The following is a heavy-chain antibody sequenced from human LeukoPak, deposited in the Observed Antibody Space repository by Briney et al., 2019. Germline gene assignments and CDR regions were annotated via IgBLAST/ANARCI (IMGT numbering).Heavy chain of an antibody. CDR3: ARFSSIAAAFDY. Sequence: SETLSLTCTVSGGSISIYYWSWIWQPAGKGLEWIGRIYTSGSTNYNPSLKSRVTMSVDTSKNQFSLKLSSVTAADTAVYYCARFSSIAAAFDYWGQGTLVTVSS. V-gene: IGHV4-4*07. CDR1: GGSISIYY. J-gene: IGHJ4*02. D-gene: IGHD6-13*01. CDR2: IYTSGST.